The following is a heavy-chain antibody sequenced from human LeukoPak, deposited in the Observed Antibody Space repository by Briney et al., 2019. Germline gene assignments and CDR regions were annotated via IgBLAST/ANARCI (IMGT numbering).Heavy chain of an antibody. J-gene: IGHJ3*02. CDR2: IYYSGST. Sequence: PSETLSLNCTVSGGSTSSYYWSWIRQPPGKGLEWIGYIYYSGSTNYNPSLKSRVTISVDTSKNQFSLKLSSVTAADTAVYYCARGNKYYDILTNAFDIWGQGTMVTVSS. V-gene: IGHV4-59*01. CDR3: ARGNKYYDILTNAFDI. D-gene: IGHD3-9*01. CDR1: GGSTSSYY.